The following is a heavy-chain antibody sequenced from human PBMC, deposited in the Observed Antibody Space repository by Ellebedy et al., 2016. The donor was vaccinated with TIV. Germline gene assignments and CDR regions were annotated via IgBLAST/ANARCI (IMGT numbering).Heavy chain of an antibody. CDR3: VRGRGIAVAGTYEDTWFDP. CDR1: GGSISSYF. V-gene: IGHV4-59*01. D-gene: IGHD6-19*01. Sequence: MPSETLSLTCTLSGGSISSYFWTWIRQPPGKGLEWIGDIYYSGNTYYNPSLNSRASMSVDTSNNHFSLRLNSVTAADTAVYYCVRGRGIAVAGTYEDTWFDPWGQGTLVTVSS. CDR2: IYYSGNT. J-gene: IGHJ5*02.